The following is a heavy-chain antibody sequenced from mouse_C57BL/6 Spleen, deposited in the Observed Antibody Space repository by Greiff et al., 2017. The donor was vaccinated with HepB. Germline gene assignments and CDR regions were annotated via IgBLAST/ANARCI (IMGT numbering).Heavy chain of an antibody. CDR3: ARLEDDGYYDYWYFDV. CDR1: GYTFTSYG. Sequence: QVQLQQSGAELARPGASVKLSCKASGYTFTSYGISWVKQRTGQGLEWIGEIYPRSGNTYYNEKFKGKATLTADKSSSTAYMELRSLTSEDSAVYFCARLEDDGYYDYWYFDVWGTGTTVTVSS. V-gene: IGHV1-81*01. J-gene: IGHJ1*03. D-gene: IGHD2-3*01. CDR2: IYPRSGNT.